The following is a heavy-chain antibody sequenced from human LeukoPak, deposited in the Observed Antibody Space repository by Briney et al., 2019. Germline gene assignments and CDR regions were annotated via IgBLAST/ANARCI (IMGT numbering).Heavy chain of an antibody. D-gene: IGHD1-1*01. Sequence: SGGSLRLSCAASGFTFSNYWMSWVRQAPGKGLEWVANIKQDGSEKYYVDSVKGRFTISRDNAKNSLYLQMNSLRAEDTAVYYCARILSSITTADSYDYWGQGTLVTVSS. CDR3: ARILSSITTADSYDY. V-gene: IGHV3-7*01. CDR1: GFTFSNYW. CDR2: IKQDGSEK. J-gene: IGHJ4*02.